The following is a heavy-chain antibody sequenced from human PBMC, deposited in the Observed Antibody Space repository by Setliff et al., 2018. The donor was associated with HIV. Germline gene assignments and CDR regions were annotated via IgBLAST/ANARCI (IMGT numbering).Heavy chain of an antibody. CDR3: ARALADAFDI. Sequence: ASVKVSCKASGYTFTTYYMHWVRQAPGQGLEWMGIINPSGGSTSYAQKFQGSVTMTRDTSTSTVYMELSSLRSEDTAVYYCARALADAFDIWGQGTMVTVSS. D-gene: IGHD6-13*01. V-gene: IGHV1-46*01. J-gene: IGHJ3*02. CDR1: GYTFTTYY. CDR2: INPSGGST.